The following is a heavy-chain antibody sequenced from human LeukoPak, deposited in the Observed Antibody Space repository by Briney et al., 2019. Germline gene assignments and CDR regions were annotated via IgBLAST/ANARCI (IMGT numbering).Heavy chain of an antibody. D-gene: IGHD3-3*01. CDR3: ARDRPEDEWLLYYGIDV. J-gene: IGHJ6*02. Sequence: GRSLRLSCAASGFTFSSYGMHWVRQAPGKGLEWVAVISYDGSNKYYADSVKGRFTISRDNSKNTLYLQMNSLRAEDTAVYYCARDRPEDEWLLYYGIDVWGQGTTVTVSS. CDR1: GFTFSSYG. CDR2: ISYDGSNK. V-gene: IGHV3-30*03.